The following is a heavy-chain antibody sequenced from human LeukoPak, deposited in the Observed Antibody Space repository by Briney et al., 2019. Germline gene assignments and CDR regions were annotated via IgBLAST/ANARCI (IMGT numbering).Heavy chain of an antibody. Sequence: GGSLRLSCVTSGFTFSSYGMHWVRQAPGKGLEWVAFMSYYENGQNYVDSVKGRFSVSRDNSKNTLFLEMNSLRPEDTAVYYCARDRYGDYTPGIDAFDIWGQGTMVTVSS. V-gene: IGHV3-30*03. J-gene: IGHJ3*02. CDR1: GFTFSSYG. CDR3: ARDRYGDYTPGIDAFDI. CDR2: MSYYENGQ. D-gene: IGHD4-17*01.